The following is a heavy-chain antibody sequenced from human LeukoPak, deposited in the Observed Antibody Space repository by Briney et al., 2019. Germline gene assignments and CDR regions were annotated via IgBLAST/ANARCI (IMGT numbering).Heavy chain of an antibody. CDR1: GFTFSSHG. D-gene: IGHD2-2*01. CDR3: ANGVVPAAMRDAFDI. J-gene: IGHJ3*02. CDR2: ISYDGSNK. Sequence: GGSLRLSCAASGFTFSSHGMHWVRQAPGKGLEWVAVISYDGSNKYYADSVKGRFTISRDNSKNTLYLQMNSLRAEDTAVYYCANGVVPAAMRDAFDIWGQGTMVTVSS. V-gene: IGHV3-30*18.